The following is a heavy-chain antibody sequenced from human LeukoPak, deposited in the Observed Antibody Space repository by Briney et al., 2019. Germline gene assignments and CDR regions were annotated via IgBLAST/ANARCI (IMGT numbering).Heavy chain of an antibody. CDR2: IYPGDSDA. D-gene: IGHD3-3*01. V-gene: IGHV5-51*01. CDR1: EYSFTTYS. Sequence: VDSVNLSGTWFEYSFTTYSIGGAGQMPGKCLEWMGIIYPGDSDARYSPSLQGQVTISVDKSISTAYLQWSSLKASDTAMYYCARSGVVIIPRYFDYWGQGTLVTVSS. CDR3: ARSGVVIIPRYFDY. J-gene: IGHJ4*02.